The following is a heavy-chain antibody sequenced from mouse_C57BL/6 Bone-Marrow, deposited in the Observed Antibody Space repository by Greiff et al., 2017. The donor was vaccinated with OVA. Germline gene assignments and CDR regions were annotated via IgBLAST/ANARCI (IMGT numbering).Heavy chain of an antibody. J-gene: IGHJ2*01. V-gene: IGHV5-17*01. D-gene: IGHD2-3*01. CDR1: GFTFSDYG. CDR2: ISSGSSTI. CDR3: ARNDGYYY. Sequence: DVKLVESGGGLVKPGGSLKLSCAASGFTFSDYGMHWVRQAPEKGLEWVAYISSGSSTIYYADTVKGRFTISRDNAKNTLFLQMTSLRSEDTTMYYCARNDGYYYWGQGTTLTVSS.